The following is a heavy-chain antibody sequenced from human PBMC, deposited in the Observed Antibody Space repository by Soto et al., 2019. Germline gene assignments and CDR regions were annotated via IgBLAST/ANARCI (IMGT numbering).Heavy chain of an antibody. CDR3: AKDKGYCSSTSCYDGLLFDY. CDR2: ISYDGTNK. CDR1: GFIFSNYG. J-gene: IGHJ4*01. D-gene: IGHD2-2*01. Sequence: PGGSLRLSCVASGFIFSNYGVHWVRQAPGKGLEWVAVISYDGTNKHYADSVKGRFTISRDNSKNTLYLQMNSLRAEDTAVYYCAKDKGYCSSTSCYDGLLFDYWGQGTLVTVSS. V-gene: IGHV3-30*18.